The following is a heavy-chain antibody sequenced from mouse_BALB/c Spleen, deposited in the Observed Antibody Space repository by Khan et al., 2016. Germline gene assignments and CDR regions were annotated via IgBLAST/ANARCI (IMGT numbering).Heavy chain of an antibody. CDR2: INPNTGYA. Sequence: QVQLKQSGAELAKPGASVKMSCKASDYTFTSYWMHWVKQRPGQGLEWIGYINPNTGYAAYNQTFQDKATLTADKSSNTAYMEMNSLTSEDSAVYYCAYGNYPYYYAMDYWGQGTSVTVSS. D-gene: IGHD2-1*01. J-gene: IGHJ4*01. CDR1: DYTFTSYW. V-gene: IGHV1-7*01. CDR3: AYGNYPYYYAMDY.